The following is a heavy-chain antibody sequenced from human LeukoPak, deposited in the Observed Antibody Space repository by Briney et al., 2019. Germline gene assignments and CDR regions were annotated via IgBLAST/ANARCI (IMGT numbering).Heavy chain of an antibody. J-gene: IGHJ4*02. Sequence: GGSLRLSCAASGFTFSNYAMIWVRQAPGKGLEWVSVISGNGHDTYYADSVKGRFTISRDISKNTLYLQMNSLRAEDTAVYYCAKDFCRGGSCHDQVDYWGQGTLVTVSS. CDR3: AKDFCRGGSCHDQVDY. V-gene: IGHV3-23*01. CDR1: GFTFSNYA. D-gene: IGHD2-15*01. CDR2: ISGNGHDT.